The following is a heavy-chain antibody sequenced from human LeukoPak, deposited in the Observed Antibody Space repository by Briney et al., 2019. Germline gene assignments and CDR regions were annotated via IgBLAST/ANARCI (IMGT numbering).Heavy chain of an antibody. CDR2: IYHSGRT. J-gene: IGHJ4*02. V-gene: IGHV4-30-2*01. CDR3: ARDGGYGHYDY. D-gene: IGHD5-18*01. CDR1: GGSIGSGDYS. Sequence: SQTLSLTCAVSGGSIGSGDYSWSWIRQPPGKGLEWIGYIYHSGRTFYNPSLKSRVTISVDTSKNQISLEVTSVTAADTAVYYCARDGGYGHYDYWGRGTLVTVSS.